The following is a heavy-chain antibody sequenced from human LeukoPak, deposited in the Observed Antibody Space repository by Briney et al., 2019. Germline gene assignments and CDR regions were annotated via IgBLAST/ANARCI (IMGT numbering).Heavy chain of an antibody. CDR3: ARGATMVRGPMDV. Sequence: SQTLSLTCTVSGGSISSSSYYWGWIRQPPGKGLEWIGSIYYSGSTYYNPSLKSRVTISVDTSKNQFSLKLSSVTAADTAVYYCARGATMVRGPMDVWGQGTTVTVSS. CDR1: GGSISSSSYY. D-gene: IGHD3-10*01. J-gene: IGHJ6*02. V-gene: IGHV4-39*07. CDR2: IYYSGST.